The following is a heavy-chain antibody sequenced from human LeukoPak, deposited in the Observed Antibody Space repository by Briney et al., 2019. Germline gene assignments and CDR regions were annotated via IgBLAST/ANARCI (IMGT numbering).Heavy chain of an antibody. CDR2: IYHSGST. J-gene: IGHJ4*02. CDR1: GGSISSGGYS. D-gene: IGHD5-12*01. V-gene: IGHV4-30-2*01. Sequence: SQTLSLTCAVSGGSISSGGYSWSWIRQPPGKGLEWIGYIYHSGSTYYNPPLKSRVTISVDRSKNQFSLKLSSVTAADTAVYYCARGGYNFFAFDYWGQGTLVTVSS. CDR3: ARGGYNFFAFDY.